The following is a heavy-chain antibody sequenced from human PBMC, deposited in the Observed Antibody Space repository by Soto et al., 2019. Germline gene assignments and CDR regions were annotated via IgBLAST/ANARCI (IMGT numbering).Heavy chain of an antibody. J-gene: IGHJ4*02. CDR2: INSDGSST. CDR1: GFTLRGYW. D-gene: IGHD1-1*01. Sequence: EVQLVESGGGLVQPGGSLRLSCAASGFTLRGYWMHWVRQAPGKGLVWVSRINSDGSSTSYADSVKGRFTISRDNAKNTLYLQMNSLRAEDTAVYCCAKDGRLGQFDYWGQGTLVTASS. V-gene: IGHV3-74*01. CDR3: AKDGRLGQFDY.